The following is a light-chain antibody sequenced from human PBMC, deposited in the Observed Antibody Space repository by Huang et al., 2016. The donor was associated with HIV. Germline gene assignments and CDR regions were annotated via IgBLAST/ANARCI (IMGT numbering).Light chain of an antibody. CDR3: QQTYTTPQT. CDR1: QTISIY. CDR2: AAS. Sequence: DIQMTQSPSSLSASIGDRVTISSRASQTISIYLNWYQQQPGRAPKVLIYAASSLRSGVPSRFSGRASGTEFTLTISSLQPEDFATYFCQQTYTTPQTFGQGTKVEV. J-gene: IGKJ1*01. V-gene: IGKV1-39*01.